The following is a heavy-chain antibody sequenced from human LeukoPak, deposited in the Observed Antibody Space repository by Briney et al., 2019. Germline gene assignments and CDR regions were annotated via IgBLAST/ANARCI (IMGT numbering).Heavy chain of an antibody. V-gene: IGHV3-11*03. J-gene: IGHJ4*02. CDR1: GFTLSDYH. D-gene: IGHD3-16*01. CDR2: ISGGTTYT. Sequence: GGSLRLSCAASGFTLSDYHMSWIRQAPGKGLEWVSYISGGTTYTDYADSVRGRFTISRDNAQNSLYLQMDSLRAEDTVVYYCARTLRDLYSFDYWGQGTLVTVSS. CDR3: ARTLRDLYSFDY.